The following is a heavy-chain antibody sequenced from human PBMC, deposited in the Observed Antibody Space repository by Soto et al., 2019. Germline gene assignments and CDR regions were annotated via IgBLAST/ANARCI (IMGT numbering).Heavy chain of an antibody. CDR1: GGSFSGYY. CDR2: INHSGST. Sequence: GPRTVHTSETLSLTCAVYGGSFSGYYWSWIRQPPGRGLEWIGEINHSGSTKSNPSLKSRVTISVDTSKNQFSLKLSSVTAADTAVYYCARGWFPNYYDSSGYYPDYWGQGTLVTVSS. J-gene: IGHJ4*02. V-gene: IGHV4-34*01. CDR3: ARGWFPNYYDSSGYYPDY. D-gene: IGHD3-22*01.